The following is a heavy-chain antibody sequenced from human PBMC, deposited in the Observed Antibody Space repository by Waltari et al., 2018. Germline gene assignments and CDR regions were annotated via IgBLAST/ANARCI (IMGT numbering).Heavy chain of an antibody. CDR1: GGSFTAFY. CDR2: SNQGETT. CDR3: ARGQGEGADV. J-gene: IGHJ6*02. Sequence: QVQLQQWGAGLLKPSETLSLTCVVNGGSFTAFYWTWVRQPPGKGLEWIGDSNQGETTQYNPSLRSGVTIAGDRARNQISLTLTSVTAADTAVYYCARGQGEGADVWAQGTAVTVS. V-gene: IGHV4-34*01. D-gene: IGHD1-26*01.